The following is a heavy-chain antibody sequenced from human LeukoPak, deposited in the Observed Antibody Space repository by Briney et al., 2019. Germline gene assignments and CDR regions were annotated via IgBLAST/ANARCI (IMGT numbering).Heavy chain of an antibody. CDR1: GFTFSAST. CDR2: IRSKANSYAT. CDR3: TTVDTTMV. V-gene: IGHV3-73*01. J-gene: IGHJ4*02. D-gene: IGHD5-18*01. Sequence: GGSLKLSCAASGFTFSASTMHWVRQASGKGLEWVGRIRSKANSYATAYAASVKGRFTISRGDSKNTAYLQMNSLETEDTAVYYCTTVDTTMVWGQGTLVTVSS.